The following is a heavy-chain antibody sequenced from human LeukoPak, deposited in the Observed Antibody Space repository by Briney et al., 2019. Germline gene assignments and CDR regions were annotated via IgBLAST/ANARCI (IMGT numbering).Heavy chain of an antibody. CDR2: INPNGGGT. J-gene: IGHJ5*02. CDR1: GDTFTGYY. CDR3: ARSHDYTNYVAP. V-gene: IGHV1-2*02. Sequence: ASVRVSCKASGDTFTGYYIHWVRQAPGQGLEWMGWINPNGGGTECAHQFQGRVTMTRDTSISTAYLDLSSLTSDDTAVYYCARSHDYTNYVAPWGQGTLVTVSS. D-gene: IGHD4-11*01.